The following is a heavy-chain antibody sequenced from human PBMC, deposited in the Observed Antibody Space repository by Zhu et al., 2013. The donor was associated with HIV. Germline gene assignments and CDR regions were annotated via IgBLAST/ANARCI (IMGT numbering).Heavy chain of an antibody. D-gene: IGHD2-8*01. CDR2: IIPIFGTA. CDR3: ARGSEADCTNGVCYPIDY. Sequence: QVQLVQSGAEVKKPGSSVKVSCKASGGTFSSYAISWVRQAPGQGLEWMGGIIPIFGTANYAQKFQGRVTITADESTSTAYMELSSLRSEDTAVYYCARGSEADCTNGVCYPIDYWGQGTLVTVSS. CDR1: GGTFSSYA. J-gene: IGHJ4*02. V-gene: IGHV1-69*01.